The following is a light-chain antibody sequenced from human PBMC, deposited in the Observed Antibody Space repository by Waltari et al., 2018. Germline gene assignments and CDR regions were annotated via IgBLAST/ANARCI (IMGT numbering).Light chain of an antibody. CDR1: NANIASNY. J-gene: IGLJ3*02. Sequence: NFWLAQPHSVSESPGKTVTISCTGINANIASNYVQWYQQRPGSAPTTLIFEDNQRPSGVPDRFSASIDSSSSSASLTISGLKTEDEAHYYWQSYDGRNHWVFGGGTKLTVL. V-gene: IGLV6-57*02. CDR2: EDN. CDR3: QSYDGRNHWV.